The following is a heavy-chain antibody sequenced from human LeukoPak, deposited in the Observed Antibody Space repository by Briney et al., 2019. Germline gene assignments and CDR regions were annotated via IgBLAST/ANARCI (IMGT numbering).Heavy chain of an antibody. CDR2: INPNSGGT. Sequence: ASVKVSCKASGYTFTGYYMHWVRQAPGQGLEWMGWINPNSGGTNYAQKLQGRVTMTRDTSISTGYMELSRLRSDDTAVYYCARDSPSSTSWHFDYWGQGTLVTVSS. J-gene: IGHJ4*02. CDR1: GYTFTGYY. D-gene: IGHD2-2*01. CDR3: ARDSPSSTSWHFDY. V-gene: IGHV1-2*02.